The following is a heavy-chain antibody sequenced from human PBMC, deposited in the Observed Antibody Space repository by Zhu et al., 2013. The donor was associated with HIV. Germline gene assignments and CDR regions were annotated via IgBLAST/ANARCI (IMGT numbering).Heavy chain of an antibody. J-gene: IGHJ4*02. CDR2: MNPNSGNT. CDR3: ATMVRGVIITADS. CDR1: GGTFSSYA. Sequence: QVQLVQSGAEVKKPGSSVKVSCKASGGTFSSYAINWVRQATGQGLEWMGWMNPNSGNTGYAQKFQGRVTMTRNTSISTAYMELSNLRSEDTAVYYCATMVRGVIITADSWGQGTLVTVSS. V-gene: IGHV1-8*02. D-gene: IGHD3-10*01.